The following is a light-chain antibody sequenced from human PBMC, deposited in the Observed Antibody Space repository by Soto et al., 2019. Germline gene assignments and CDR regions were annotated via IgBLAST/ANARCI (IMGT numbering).Light chain of an antibody. CDR2: DVS. CDR1: SSDVGGYNY. CDR3: SSYTSSSTLGV. Sequence: QSVLTQPASVSGSPGQSSTISCTGTSSDVGGYNYVSWYQQHPGKAPKLMIYDVSNRPSGVSNRFSGSKSGNTASLTISGLQAEDEADYYCSSYTSSSTLGVFGTGTKVTV. J-gene: IGLJ1*01. V-gene: IGLV2-14*01.